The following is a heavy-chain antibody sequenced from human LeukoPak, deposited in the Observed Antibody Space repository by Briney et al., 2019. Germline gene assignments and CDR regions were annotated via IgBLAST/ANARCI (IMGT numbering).Heavy chain of an antibody. D-gene: IGHD3-10*01. Sequence: SETLSLTCAVSGGSISSGGYSWSWIRQPPGKGLEWIGYIYHSGSTYYNPSFKSRVTISVDRSKNQFSLKLSSVTAADTAVYYCARHLRGYGSGSLMVHFDYWGQGTLVTVSS. CDR1: GGSISSGGYS. CDR2: IYHSGST. CDR3: ARHLRGYGSGSLMVHFDY. J-gene: IGHJ4*02. V-gene: IGHV4-30-2*01.